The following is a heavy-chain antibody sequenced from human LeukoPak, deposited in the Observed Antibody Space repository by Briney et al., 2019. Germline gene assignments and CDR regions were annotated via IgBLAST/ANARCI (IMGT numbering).Heavy chain of an antibody. J-gene: IGHJ5*02. Sequence: PSETLSLTCTVSGGSISSYYGSWIRQPAGKGLEWIGYIYYSVSTNYNPSPKSRLTLSVATSKHQFSLKLSSVTAADTAVYYCARERDYGDYGWFDPWGQGTLVTVSS. CDR1: GGSISSYY. CDR2: IYYSVST. CDR3: ARERDYGDYGWFDP. D-gene: IGHD4-17*01. V-gene: IGHV4-59*01.